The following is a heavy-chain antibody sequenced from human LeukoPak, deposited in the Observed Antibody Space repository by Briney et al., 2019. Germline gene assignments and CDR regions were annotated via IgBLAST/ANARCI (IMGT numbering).Heavy chain of an antibody. CDR3: ARSPHPYSSGWSADY. D-gene: IGHD6-19*01. V-gene: IGHV3-53*01. J-gene: IGHJ4*02. CDR2: IYSGGST. CDR1: GFTVSSNY. Sequence: GGSLRLSCAASGFTVSSNYMSWVRQAPGKGLEWVSVIYSGGSTYYADSVKGRFTISRDNSKNTLYLQMNSLRAEDTAVYYCARSPHPYSSGWSADYWGQGTLVTVSS.